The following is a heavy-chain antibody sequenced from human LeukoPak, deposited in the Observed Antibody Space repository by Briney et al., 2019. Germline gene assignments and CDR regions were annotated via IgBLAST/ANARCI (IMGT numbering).Heavy chain of an antibody. J-gene: IGHJ6*02. Sequence: PGRTLRLSCAASGFTFSSYWMHCVREAPGKRLVWVSRINSDGSSTSYAASVKGRFTISRDNAKNTLYLQMNSLRAEDTAVYYCARGDIVVVPAAIATSDYYGMDVWGQGTTVTVSS. CDR2: INSDGSST. CDR1: GFTFSSYW. D-gene: IGHD2-2*01. V-gene: IGHV3-74*01. CDR3: ARGDIVVVPAAIATSDYYGMDV.